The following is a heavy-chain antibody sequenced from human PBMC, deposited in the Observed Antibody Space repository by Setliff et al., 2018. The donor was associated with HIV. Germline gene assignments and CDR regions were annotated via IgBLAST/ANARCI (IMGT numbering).Heavy chain of an antibody. Sequence: PSETLSLTCTVSGSSVTNNYWSWIRQAPGKGLEWLGYVHSSGSTNYNPSLKSRVTMSVDTSKNQLSLKVASVTAADTAVYYCAREAAAFGYYYYMDVWDKGTTVTVSS. CDR2: VHSSGST. D-gene: IGHD6-13*01. CDR3: AREAAAFGYYYYMDV. J-gene: IGHJ6*03. CDR1: GSSVTNNY. V-gene: IGHV4-59*02.